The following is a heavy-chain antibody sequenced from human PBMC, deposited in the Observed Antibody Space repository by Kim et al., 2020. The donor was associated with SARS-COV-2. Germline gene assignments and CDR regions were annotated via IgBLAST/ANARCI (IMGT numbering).Heavy chain of an antibody. V-gene: IGHV3-9*01. J-gene: IGHJ6*03. CDR1: GFTFDDYA. CDR2: ISWNSGSI. Sequence: GGSLRLSCAASGFTFDDYAMHWVRQAPGKGLEWVSGISWNSGSIGYADSVKGRFTISRDNAKNSLYLQMNSLRAEDTALYYCASMGVGAAAGDYYYFMDV. CDR3: ASMGVGAAAGDYYYFMDV. D-gene: IGHD2-15*01.